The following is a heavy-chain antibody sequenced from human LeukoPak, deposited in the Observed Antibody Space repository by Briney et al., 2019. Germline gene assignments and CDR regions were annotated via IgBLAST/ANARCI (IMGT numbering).Heavy chain of an antibody. J-gene: IGHJ3*02. V-gene: IGHV3-21*01. D-gene: IGHD2-15*01. Sequence: GGSLRLSCAAFGFTFSSYSMNWVRQAPGKGLEWVSSISSSSSYIYYADSVKGRFTISRDNAKNSLDLQMNSLRAEDTSVYYCARRYCSGGSCYVQDAFDIWGQGTMVTVSS. CDR3: ARRYCSGGSCYVQDAFDI. CDR1: GFTFSSYS. CDR2: ISSSSSYI.